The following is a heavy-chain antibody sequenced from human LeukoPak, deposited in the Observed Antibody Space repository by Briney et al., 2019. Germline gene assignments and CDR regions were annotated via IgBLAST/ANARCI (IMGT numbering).Heavy chain of an antibody. CDR1: GGSFSGYY. CDR3: ARSPKDYDSSGLFDY. CDR2: INHSGST. Sequence: SETLSLTCAVYGGSFSGYYWSWIRQPPGKGLEWIGEINHSGSTNYNPSLKSRVTISVDTSKNQFSLRLSSVTAADTAVYYCARSPKDYDSSGLFDYWGQGTLVTVSS. V-gene: IGHV4-34*01. J-gene: IGHJ4*02. D-gene: IGHD3-22*01.